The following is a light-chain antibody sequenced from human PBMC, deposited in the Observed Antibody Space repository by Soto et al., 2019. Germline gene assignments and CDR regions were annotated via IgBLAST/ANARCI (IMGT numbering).Light chain of an antibody. V-gene: IGLV1-40*01. J-gene: IGLJ1*01. CDR1: SSNIGAGYD. Sequence: QSVLTQPPSVSGAPGQRVTISCTGSSSNIGAGYDVHWYQQLPGTAPKLLIYANSKRPSGVPDRFSGSKSGTSASLAITGLQADDEADYYCQFYDSSLTLRVFGTGTKLTVL. CDR3: QFYDSSLTLRV. CDR2: ANS.